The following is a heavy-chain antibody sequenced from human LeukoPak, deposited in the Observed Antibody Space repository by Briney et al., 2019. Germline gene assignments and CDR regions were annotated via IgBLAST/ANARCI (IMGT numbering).Heavy chain of an antibody. Sequence: SQTLSLTCAISGDSVSSNSAAWNWIRQSPSRGLEWLGRTYYRSKWYNDYAVSVKSRITINPDTSKNQFSLQLNSVTPEDTAVYYCARGLRGRDMIVVDDAFDIWGQGTMVTVSS. CDR1: GDSVSSNSAA. J-gene: IGHJ3*02. CDR2: TYYRSKWYN. CDR3: ARGLRGRDMIVVDDAFDI. D-gene: IGHD3-22*01. V-gene: IGHV6-1*01.